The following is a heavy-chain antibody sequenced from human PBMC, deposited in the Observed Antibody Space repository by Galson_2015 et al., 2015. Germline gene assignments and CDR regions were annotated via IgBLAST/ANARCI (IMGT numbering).Heavy chain of an antibody. CDR2: ISSSSAYK. Sequence: SLRLSCAVSGFTFRSFAMTWVRQAPGKGLEWVASISSSSAYKYHADSVRGRFTVSRDNAKNSLYLQMSSLRAEDTAVYYCARWVNYGEKSGSDYWGQGTLVIVSS. D-gene: IGHD4-17*01. V-gene: IGHV3-21*01. CDR3: ARWVNYGEKSGSDY. CDR1: GFTFRSFA. J-gene: IGHJ4*02.